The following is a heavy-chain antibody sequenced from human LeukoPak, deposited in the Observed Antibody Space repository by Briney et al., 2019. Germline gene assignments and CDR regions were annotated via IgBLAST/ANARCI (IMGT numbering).Heavy chain of an antibody. CDR1: GGSISSGGYY. Sequence: SETLSLTCTVSGGSISSGGYYWSWIRQHPGMGLEWIGYIYYSGFTYYNTALNSRVTISMDKSKNQFSLKLRSVNAADTAVYYCARDRANLDIWGQGTMVTVSS. J-gene: IGHJ3*02. CDR2: IYYSGFT. V-gene: IGHV4-31*03. D-gene: IGHD3-10*01. CDR3: ARDRANLDI.